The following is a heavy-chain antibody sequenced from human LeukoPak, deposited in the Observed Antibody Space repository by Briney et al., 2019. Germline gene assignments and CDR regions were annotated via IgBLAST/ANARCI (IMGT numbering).Heavy chain of an antibody. J-gene: IGHJ3*02. V-gene: IGHV3-43D*03. D-gene: IGHD3-16*01. CDR3: AMVGEGDAFDI. CDR2: ISWDGGST. Sequence: PGGSLRLSCAASGFTFDGYAMHWVRQAPGKGLEWVSLISWDGGSTYYADSAKGRFTISRDNSKNSLYLQMNSLRAEDTALYYCAMVGEGDAFDIWGQGTMVTVSS. CDR1: GFTFDGYA.